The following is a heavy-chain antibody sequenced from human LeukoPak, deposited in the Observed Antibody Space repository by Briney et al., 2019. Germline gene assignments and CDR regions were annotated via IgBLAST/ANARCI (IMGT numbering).Heavy chain of an antibody. CDR2: IYTSGST. D-gene: IGHD3-9*01. J-gene: IGHJ3*02. CDR1: GGSISRYY. CDR3: AGGRGYYGGFLRGGAFDI. V-gene: IGHV4-4*07. Sequence: SETLSLTCTVSGGSISRYYWSWIRQPAGKGLEWIGRIYTSGSTNYNPSLKSRVTLPVDTSKHQFSLKLCPVSAADKAAYYCAGGRGYYGGFLRGGAFDIWGQGTMVTVSS.